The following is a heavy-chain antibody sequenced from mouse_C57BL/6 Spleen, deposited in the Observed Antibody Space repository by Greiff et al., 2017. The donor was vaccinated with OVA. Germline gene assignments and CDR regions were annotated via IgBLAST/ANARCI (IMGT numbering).Heavy chain of an antibody. CDR2: ISSGSSTI. Sequence: EVHLVESGGGLVKPGGSLKLSCAASGFTFSDYGMHWVRQAPEKGLEWVAYISSGSSTIYYADTVKGRFTISRDNAKNTLFLQMTSLRSEDTAMYYCARDFITTVVEDWYFDVWGTGTTVTVSS. D-gene: IGHD1-1*01. V-gene: IGHV5-17*01. J-gene: IGHJ1*03. CDR1: GFTFSDYG. CDR3: ARDFITTVVEDWYFDV.